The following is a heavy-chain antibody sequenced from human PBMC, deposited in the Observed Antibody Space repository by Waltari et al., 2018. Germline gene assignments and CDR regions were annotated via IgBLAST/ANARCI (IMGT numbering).Heavy chain of an antibody. J-gene: IGHJ4*02. D-gene: IGHD2-2*01. CDR1: GYTFTDYY. Sequence: EVQLVQSGAEVKKPGATVKISCKASGYTFTDYYMHWVQQAPGKGLEWRGRVDPEDGETIYAEKFQGRVTITADTSTDTAYMELSSLRSEDTAVYYCAMGVVPAAMCFDYWGQGTLVTVSS. CDR2: VDPEDGET. V-gene: IGHV1-69-2*01. CDR3: AMGVVPAAMCFDY.